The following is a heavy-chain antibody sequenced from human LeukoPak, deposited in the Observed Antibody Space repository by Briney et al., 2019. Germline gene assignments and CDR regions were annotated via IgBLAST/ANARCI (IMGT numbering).Heavy chain of an antibody. Sequence: ASVTVSCKASGGTFSSYAISWVRHAPGQGPEWIGRIIPILCIANYAQKFQGRVTIPADKSTSTAYMELSSLRCEDTAVYYCARDRSTTLLQWLVRRARGGYWGQGTLVTVSS. CDR2: IIPILCIA. D-gene: IGHD6-19*01. CDR1: GGTFSSYA. J-gene: IGHJ4*02. CDR3: ARDRSTTLLQWLVRRARGGY. V-gene: IGHV1-69*04.